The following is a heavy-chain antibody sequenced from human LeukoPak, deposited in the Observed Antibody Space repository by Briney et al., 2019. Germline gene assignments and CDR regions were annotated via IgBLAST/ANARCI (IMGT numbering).Heavy chain of an antibody. CDR2: ISWDGGST. J-gene: IGHJ3*02. CDR1: GFTFDDYT. D-gene: IGHD1-20*01. V-gene: IGHV3-43*01. CDR3: AKDMFNWNDEWGAFDI. Sequence: GGSLRLSCAASGFTFDDYTMHWVRQAPGKGLEWVSLISWDGGSTYYADSVKGRFTISRDNSKNSLYLQMNSLRTEDTALYYCAKDMFNWNDEWGAFDIWGQGTMVTVSS.